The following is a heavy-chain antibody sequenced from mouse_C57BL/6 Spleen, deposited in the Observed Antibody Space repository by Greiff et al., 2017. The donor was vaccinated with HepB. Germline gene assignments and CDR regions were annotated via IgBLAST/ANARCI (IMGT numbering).Heavy chain of an antibody. CDR2: IDPSDSYT. CDR1: GYTFTSYW. J-gene: IGHJ4*01. CDR3: ARGINYYAMDY. V-gene: IGHV1-50*01. Sequence: VQLQQSGAELVKPGASVKLSCKASGYTFTSYWMQWVKQRPGQGLEWIGEIDPSDSYTNYNQKFKGKATLTVDTSSSTAYMQLSSLTSEDSAVNYCARGINYYAMDYWGQGTSVTVSS. D-gene: IGHD2-4*01.